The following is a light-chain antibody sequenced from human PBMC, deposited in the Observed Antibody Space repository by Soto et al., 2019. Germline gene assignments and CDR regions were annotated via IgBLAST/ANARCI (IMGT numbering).Light chain of an antibody. CDR2: NNN. J-gene: IGLJ3*02. Sequence: QSVLTQTPSASGTPGQTVTSSCSGSRSNIGNNAVSWYQQFPGTAPKLLIYNNNQRPSGVPDRFSGSKSGTSASLAISGLQSEDEADYYCATWDDSLNARGVFGGGTKVTVL. V-gene: IGLV1-44*01. CDR3: ATWDDSLNARGV. CDR1: RSNIGNNA.